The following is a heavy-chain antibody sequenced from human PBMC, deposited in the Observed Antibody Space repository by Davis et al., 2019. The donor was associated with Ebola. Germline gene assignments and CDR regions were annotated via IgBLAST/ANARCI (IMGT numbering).Heavy chain of an antibody. Sequence: PGGSLRLSCVVSGFTFSSYEMNWVRQAPGKGLEWISYIDASGTSIYYAGSVKGRFITSRDNARNSLYLQMNSLRAEDTALYYCAKSNWGSDWFDPWGQGTLVTVSS. V-gene: IGHV3-48*03. CDR2: IDASGTSI. CDR1: GFTFSSYE. D-gene: IGHD7-27*01. J-gene: IGHJ5*02. CDR3: AKSNWGSDWFDP.